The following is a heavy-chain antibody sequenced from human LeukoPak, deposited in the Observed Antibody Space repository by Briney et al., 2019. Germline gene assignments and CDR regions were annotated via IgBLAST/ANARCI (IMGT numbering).Heavy chain of an antibody. CDR2: ISVSSTTI. CDR1: GFTFSSYS. V-gene: IGHV3-48*01. CDR3: AKFGINSGYYYG. D-gene: IGHD3-22*01. Sequence: GGSLRLSCAASGFTFSSYSMNWVRQAPGKGLEWVSYISVSSTTIYYADSVKGRFTISRDNAKNSLYLQMNSLRAEDTAVYYCAKFGINSGYYYGWGQGTLVTVSS. J-gene: IGHJ4*02.